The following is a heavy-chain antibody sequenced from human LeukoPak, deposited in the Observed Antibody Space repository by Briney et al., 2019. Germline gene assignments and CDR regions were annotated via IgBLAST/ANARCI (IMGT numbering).Heavy chain of an antibody. Sequence: PGGSLRLSCAASGFTFSSYSMNWVRQAPGKGLEWVSSISRSSNYKYYADSVKGRFTISRDNAKNTLYLQMNSLRAEDTAVYYCAKDGEYDYVWGSYRTQNWFDPWGQGTLVTVSS. J-gene: IGHJ5*02. CDR2: ISRSSNYK. V-gene: IGHV3-21*01. CDR1: GFTFSSYS. CDR3: AKDGEYDYVWGSYRTQNWFDP. D-gene: IGHD3-16*02.